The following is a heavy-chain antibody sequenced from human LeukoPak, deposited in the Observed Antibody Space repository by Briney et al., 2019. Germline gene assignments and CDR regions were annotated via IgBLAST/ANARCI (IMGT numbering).Heavy chain of an antibody. CDR3: AREGHTAMGY. D-gene: IGHD5-18*01. CDR2: IYHSGNT. V-gene: IGHV4-4*02. J-gene: IGHJ4*02. Sequence: SETLSLTCAVSGGSISSSNWWSWVRQPPGKGLEWIGEIYHSGNTNYSPSLKSRVTILEDKSKNQFSLKLSSVTAADTAVYYCAREGHTAMGYWGQGTLVTVSS. CDR1: GGSISSSNW.